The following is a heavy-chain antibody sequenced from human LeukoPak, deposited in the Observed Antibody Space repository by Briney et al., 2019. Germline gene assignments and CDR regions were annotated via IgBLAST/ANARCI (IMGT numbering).Heavy chain of an antibody. D-gene: IGHD6-6*01. CDR1: GGTFSSYA. CDR3: ARENIAATPYYYYYGMDV. V-gene: IGHV1-69*13. Sequence: SVKVSCTASGGTFSSYAISWVRRAPGQGLEWMGGIIPIFGTANYAQKFQGRVTITADESTSTAYMELSSLRSEDTAVYYCARENIAATPYYYYYGMDVWGQGTTVTVSS. J-gene: IGHJ6*02. CDR2: IIPIFGTA.